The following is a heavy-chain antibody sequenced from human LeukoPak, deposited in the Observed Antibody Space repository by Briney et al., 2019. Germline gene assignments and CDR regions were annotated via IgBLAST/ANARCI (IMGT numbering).Heavy chain of an antibody. V-gene: IGHV4-59*08. D-gene: IGHD2-15*01. Sequence: KPSETLSLTCTVSGGSISSYYWSWIRQPPGKGLEWIGYIYYSGSTNYNPPLKSRVTISVDTSKNQFSLKLSSVTAADTAVYYCARRAGYCSGGSCYHLYAFDIWGQGTMVTVSS. CDR1: GGSISSYY. CDR3: ARRAGYCSGGSCYHLYAFDI. J-gene: IGHJ3*02. CDR2: IYYSGST.